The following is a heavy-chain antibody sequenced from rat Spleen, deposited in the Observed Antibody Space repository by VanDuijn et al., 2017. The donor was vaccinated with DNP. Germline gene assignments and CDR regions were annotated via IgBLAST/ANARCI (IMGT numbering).Heavy chain of an antibody. Sequence: EVQLMESGGDLVQPGRSLKLSCVASGFTFNNYWMTWIRQVPGKGLEWIASITSSGGSTYYQDSMKGRFIISRDNAKNTLYLQVSSLRSEDTATYYCARDYGSYPYYFDYWGQGVMVTVSS. J-gene: IGHJ2*01. V-gene: IGHV5-31*01. CDR3: ARDYGSYPYYFDY. D-gene: IGHD1-3*01. CDR2: ITSSGGST. CDR1: GFTFNNYW.